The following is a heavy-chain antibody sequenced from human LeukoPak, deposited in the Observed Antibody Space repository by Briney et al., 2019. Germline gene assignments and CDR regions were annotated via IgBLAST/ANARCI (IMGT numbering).Heavy chain of an antibody. CDR2: ISGSGGNT. V-gene: IGHV3-23*01. Sequence: GGSLRLSCAASGFTFSSYAMSWVRQAPGKGLEWVSVISGSGGNTYYADSVKGRFTISRDNSKNTLYLQMNSLRAEDTAVYYCAKHYDYVDYYFGYWGQGTLVTVSS. CDR1: GFTFSSYA. CDR3: AKHYDYVDYYFGY. J-gene: IGHJ4*02. D-gene: IGHD3-16*01.